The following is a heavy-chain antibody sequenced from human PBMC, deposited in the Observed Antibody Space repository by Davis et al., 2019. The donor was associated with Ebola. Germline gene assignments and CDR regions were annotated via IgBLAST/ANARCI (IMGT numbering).Heavy chain of an antibody. Sequence: ASVPVSCQASGYTFTAYYLHWVRQAPGQGLAWLGLINPKSGGTTYSQKFQGRVTMTRDTSISTAYMELSRLRSDDTAVYYCARDDKVMHFDYWGQGTLVTVSS. CDR3: ARDDKVMHFDY. V-gene: IGHV1-2*02. CDR2: INPKSGGT. J-gene: IGHJ4*02. CDR1: GYTFTAYY. D-gene: IGHD3-16*01.